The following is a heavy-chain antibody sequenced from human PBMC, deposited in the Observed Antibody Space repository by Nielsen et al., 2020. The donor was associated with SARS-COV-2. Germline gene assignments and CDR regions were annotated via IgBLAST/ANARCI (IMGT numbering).Heavy chain of an antibody. D-gene: IGHD6-13*01. J-gene: IGHJ4*02. CDR1: GFTFNSYA. CDR2: ISDDGSEK. V-gene: IGHV3-30-3*01. Sequence: GESLKISCSGSGFTFNSYAIHWVRQAPGKGLEWVAVISDDGSEKYYADSVRGRFSISRDNSRNTLSLQMLSLRREDTAVYHCARGRFSSSYYFDFWGQGTLVTVSS. CDR3: ARGRFSSSYYFDF.